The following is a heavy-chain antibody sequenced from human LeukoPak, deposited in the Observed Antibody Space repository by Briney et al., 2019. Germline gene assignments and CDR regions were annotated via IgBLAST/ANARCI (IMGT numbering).Heavy chain of an antibody. CDR1: GYTFTGYY. Sequence: ASVKVSCKASGYTFTGYYLHWVRQAPGQGLEWMGWISPNSDDTNYAQKFRGRVNMTRDTSISTAYMELSRLRSDDTVIYYCARGGFDYWGRGTLVTVSS. V-gene: IGHV1-2*02. CDR3: ARGGFDY. J-gene: IGHJ4*02. CDR2: ISPNSDDT.